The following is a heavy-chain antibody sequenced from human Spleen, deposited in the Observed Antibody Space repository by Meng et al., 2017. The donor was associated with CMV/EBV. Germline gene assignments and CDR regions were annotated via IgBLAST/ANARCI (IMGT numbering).Heavy chain of an antibody. J-gene: IGHJ4*02. D-gene: IGHD3-22*01. V-gene: IGHV3-23*01. CDR3: ARRAVVVVPGDY. Sequence: GESLKISCAASGFTFSSYAMSWVRQAPGKGLEWVSAISGSGGSTYYTDSVKGRFTISRDNSKNTLYLQMNSLRAEDTAIYYCARRAVVVVPGDYWGQGALVTVSS. CDR1: GFTFSSYA. CDR2: ISGSGGST.